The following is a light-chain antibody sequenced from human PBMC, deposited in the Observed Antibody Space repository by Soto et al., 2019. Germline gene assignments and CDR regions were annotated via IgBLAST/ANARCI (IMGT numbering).Light chain of an antibody. J-gene: IGKJ4*01. V-gene: IGKV3-20*01. CDR2: GAS. CDR1: QSVSSSF. CDR3: QQYGSS. Sequence: EIVLTQSPGTLSLSPGERATLSCRASQSVSSSFLAWYQQKPGQAPRLLIYGASHRATGIPDRFSGSWSGTDFTLTISRLEPEDFSVYYCQQYGSSFGGGTKVEIK.